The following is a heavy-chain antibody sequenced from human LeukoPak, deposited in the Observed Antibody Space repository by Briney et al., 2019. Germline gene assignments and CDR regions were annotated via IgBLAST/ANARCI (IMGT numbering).Heavy chain of an antibody. CDR1: GFTFSSYA. J-gene: IGHJ4*02. CDR2: ISGSGGST. D-gene: IGHD2-2*01. CDR3: AKEDGDIVVVPAAIFDY. V-gene: IGHV3-23*01. Sequence: GGSLRLSCAASGFTFSSYAMSWVRQAPGKGLEWVSAISGSGGSTYYADSVKGRFTISRDNSKNTPYLQMNSLRAEDTAVYYCAKEDGDIVVVPAAIFDYWGQGTLVTVSS.